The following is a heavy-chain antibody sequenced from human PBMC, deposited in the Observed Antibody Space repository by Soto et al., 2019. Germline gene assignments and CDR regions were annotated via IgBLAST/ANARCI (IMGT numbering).Heavy chain of an antibody. J-gene: IGHJ4*02. Sequence: QVQLVESGGGVVQPGRSLRLSCAASGFTFSSYGMHWVRQAPGKGLEWVAIISYDGSNTYYADSVKGRFTISRDNSKNTLYLQMNSLRGEDTSVYYCAKEGGLSGSYYISSSYYFDYWGQGTLVTVSS. CDR1: GFTFSSYG. CDR2: ISYDGSNT. V-gene: IGHV3-30*18. D-gene: IGHD1-26*01. CDR3: AKEGGLSGSYYISSSYYFDY.